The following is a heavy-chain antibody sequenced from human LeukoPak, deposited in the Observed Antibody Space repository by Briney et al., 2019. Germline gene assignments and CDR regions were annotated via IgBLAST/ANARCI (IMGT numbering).Heavy chain of an antibody. J-gene: IGHJ4*02. CDR2: IYPGDSDT. D-gene: IGHD3-22*01. CDR3: ARGYQYYYDSSGSFDY. Sequence: GESLKISCKGSGYSFTSYWIGWVRQMPGKGLEWMGIIYPGDSDTRYSPSLQGQITISADKSISTAYLQWSSLKASDTAMYYCARGYQYYYDSSGSFDYWGQGTLVTVSS. V-gene: IGHV5-51*01. CDR1: GYSFTSYW.